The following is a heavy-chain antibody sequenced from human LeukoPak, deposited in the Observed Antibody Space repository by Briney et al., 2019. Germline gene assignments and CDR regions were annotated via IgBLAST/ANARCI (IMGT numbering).Heavy chain of an antibody. CDR2: ISGTLPSSRRT. D-gene: IGHD6-19*01. J-gene: IGHJ3*02. Sequence: PGRSLRLSCAASGFTFDDYAMHWVRQAPAKGLERVAGISGTLPSSRRTYHVDSVKGRFTISRDNSKDTLYLQMNSLRAEDTAVYYCARAVGYGFGWGYGFDIWGQGTMVTVSS. V-gene: IGHV3-23*01. CDR1: GFTFDDYA. CDR3: ARAVGYGFGWGYGFDI.